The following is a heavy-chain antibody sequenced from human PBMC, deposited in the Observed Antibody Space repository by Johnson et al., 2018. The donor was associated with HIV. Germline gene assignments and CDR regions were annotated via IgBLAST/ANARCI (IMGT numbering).Heavy chain of an antibody. CDR2: IYSGGST. CDR3: ARDPPPRSSGSDAFDI. J-gene: IGHJ3*02. D-gene: IGHD6-19*01. CDR1: GFTVSSNY. V-gene: IGHV3-53*01. Sequence: VQLVESGGGLIQPGGSLRLSCAASGFTVSSNYMSWVRQAPGKGLEWVSVIYSGGSTYYADSVKGRFTISRDNSRNTLYLQMNSLRAEDTALYYCARDPPPRSSGSDAFDIWGQGTMVTVSS.